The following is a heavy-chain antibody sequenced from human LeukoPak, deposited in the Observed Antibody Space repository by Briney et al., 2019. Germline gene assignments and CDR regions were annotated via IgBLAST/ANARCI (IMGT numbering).Heavy chain of an antibody. J-gene: IGHJ4*02. CDR2: ICAYNGNT. CDR1: GYSFTSYG. D-gene: IGHD2-15*01. V-gene: IGHV1-18*01. CDR3: ARDSPRYCSGGSCVRDY. Sequence: SAVKVSCKASGYSFTSYGFSWVRQAPGQGLEWMGWICAYNGNTNYAQKLQGRVTMTTDTSTSTAYMELRSLRSDDTAVYDCARDSPRYCSGGSCVRDYWDQGTLVTVSS.